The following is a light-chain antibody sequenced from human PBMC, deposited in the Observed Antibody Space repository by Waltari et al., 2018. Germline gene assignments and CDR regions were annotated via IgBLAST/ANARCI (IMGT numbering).Light chain of an antibody. J-gene: IGLJ3*02. CDR1: SPTIGAGFA. V-gene: IGLV1-40*01. Sequence: QSVLTQPPSVSGAPGQRVTISCTGSSPTIGAGFAVPWYQHLPGAAPNPLIYATNPRPSGVPARFSGSKSDTSASLAINGVQAEDEADYYCQSYDSSLSAAVFGGGTKLTV. CDR2: ATN. CDR3: QSYDSSLSAAV.